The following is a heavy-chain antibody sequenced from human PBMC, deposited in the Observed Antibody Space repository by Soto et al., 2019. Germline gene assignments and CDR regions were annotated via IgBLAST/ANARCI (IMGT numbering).Heavy chain of an antibody. J-gene: IGHJ3*01. CDR3: ARDGVIVGAADAFDL. D-gene: IGHD1-26*01. CDR2: INYSGST. Sequence: SETLSLTCTVSGGSISSGGHYWSWIRQHPGKGLEWIGYINYSGSTYYNPSLKSRVTISVDTPKNQFSLKLSSVTAADTAVYYCARDGVIVGAADAFDLWGQGTMVTVSS. V-gene: IGHV4-31*03. CDR1: GGSISSGGHY.